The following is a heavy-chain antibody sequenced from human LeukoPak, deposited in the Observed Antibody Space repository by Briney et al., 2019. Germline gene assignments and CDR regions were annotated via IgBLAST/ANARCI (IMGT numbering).Heavy chain of an antibody. V-gene: IGHV1-46*01. Sequence: ASVKVSCKASGYTFTSYDINWVRQATGQGLEWMGIINPTDGSASYAQKFQGRVTMTRDMSTSTVYMDLRSLRSDDRAVYFCARGHGSGSTNWFDPWGQGTLVTVSS. D-gene: IGHD3-10*01. CDR1: GYTFTSYD. CDR2: INPTDGSA. J-gene: IGHJ5*02. CDR3: ARGHGSGSTNWFDP.